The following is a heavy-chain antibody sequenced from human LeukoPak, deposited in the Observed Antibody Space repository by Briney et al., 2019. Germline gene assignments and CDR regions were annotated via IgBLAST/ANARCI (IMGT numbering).Heavy chain of an antibody. V-gene: IGHV3-64D*06. CDR3: VPKGTEGY. Sequence: GGSLRLSGSASGFTFSSYAMHWVRKAPGKGLEYVSAISPDGGNTYYADSVKGRFSISRDNSKNTLYLQMSSLRPEDTAVYYCVPKGTEGYWGQGTLVTVSS. CDR2: ISPDGGNT. CDR1: GFTFSSYA. J-gene: IGHJ4*02.